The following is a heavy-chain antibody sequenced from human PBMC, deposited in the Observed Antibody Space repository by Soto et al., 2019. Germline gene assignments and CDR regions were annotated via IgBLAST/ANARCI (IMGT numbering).Heavy chain of an antibody. Sequence: SETLSLTCTVSGGSVSSGSYYWSWIRQPPGKGLEWIGYIYYSGSTNYNPSLKSRVTISVDTSKNQFSLKLSSVTAADTAVYYCVRMRAAAVSYFDYWGQGTLVTVSS. CDR2: IYYSGST. CDR3: VRMRAAAVSYFDY. J-gene: IGHJ4*02. CDR1: GGSVSSGSYY. V-gene: IGHV4-61*01.